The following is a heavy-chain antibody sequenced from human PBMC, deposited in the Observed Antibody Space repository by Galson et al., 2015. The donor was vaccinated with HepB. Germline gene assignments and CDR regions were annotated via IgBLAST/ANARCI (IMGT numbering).Heavy chain of an antibody. CDR3: AKSMAARPGSFDY. D-gene: IGHD6-6*01. CDR1: GFTFSSYA. J-gene: IGHJ4*02. V-gene: IGHV3-23*01. Sequence: SLRLSCAASGFTFSSYAVSWVRQAPGKGLECVSTISANTGNTYYADSVKGRFTISRDNSKNTLYLQMNTLRAEDTAVYYCAKSMAARPGSFDYWGQGTLVTVSS. CDR2: ISANTGNT.